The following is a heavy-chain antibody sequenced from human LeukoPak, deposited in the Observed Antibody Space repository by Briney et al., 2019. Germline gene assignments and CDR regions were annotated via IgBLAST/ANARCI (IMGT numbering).Heavy chain of an antibody. CDR1: GYTFTSYG. D-gene: IGHD3-3*01. Sequence: AXXXXSCKASGYTFTSYGISWVRQAPGQGLEWMGWISAYNGNTNYAQKLQGRVTMTTYTSTSTAYMELRSLRSDDTAVYYCARELYDFWSGYYTGMAGYWGQGTLVTVSS. CDR2: ISAYNGNT. CDR3: ARELYDFWSGYYTGMAGY. J-gene: IGHJ4*02. V-gene: IGHV1-18*01.